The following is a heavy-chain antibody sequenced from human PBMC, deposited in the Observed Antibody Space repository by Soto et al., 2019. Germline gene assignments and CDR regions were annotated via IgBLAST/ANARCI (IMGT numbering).Heavy chain of an antibody. Sequence: QVQLQESGPGLVKPSETLSLTCNVSGGSISTYYWSWFRQPPGKGPEWIGYVFYSGSTSYNPSLQSRVTISVDMSLNKFSLRLTSMTAADTAVYYCARADIERSLRGILPFFFDSWGQGILVTVSS. CDR3: ARADIERSLRGILPFFFDS. CDR2: VFYSGST. J-gene: IGHJ4*02. CDR1: GGSISTYY. V-gene: IGHV4-59*08. D-gene: IGHD3-3*01.